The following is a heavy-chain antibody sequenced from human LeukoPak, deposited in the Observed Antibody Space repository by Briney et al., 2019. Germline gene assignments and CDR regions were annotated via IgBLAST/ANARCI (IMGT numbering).Heavy chain of an antibody. CDR2: IYLSGRT. Sequence: SETLSLTRTVSGDSISNNYWSWIRQPPGKGLEWIGYIYLSGRTNYNPSLKSRVTISLDTSKNQFSLKMTSVTAADTAVYYCARDKYGSDDDAFDIWGQGTMVTVSS. V-gene: IGHV4-59*01. CDR3: ARDKYGSDDDAFDI. CDR1: GDSISNNY. J-gene: IGHJ3*02. D-gene: IGHD3-10*01.